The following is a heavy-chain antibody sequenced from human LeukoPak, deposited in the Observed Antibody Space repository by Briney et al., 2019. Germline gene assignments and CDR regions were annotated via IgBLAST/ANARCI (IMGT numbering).Heavy chain of an antibody. CDR1: GGSFSGYY. V-gene: IGHV4-34*01. CDR3: ARVFDTMVRGVKRFDP. CDR2: INHSGST. Sequence: SETPSLTCAVYGGSFSGYYWSWIRQPPGKGLEWIGEINHSGSTNYNPSLKSRVTISVDTSKNQFSLKLSSVTAADTAVYYCARVFDTMVRGVKRFDPWGQGTLVTVSS. D-gene: IGHD3-10*01. J-gene: IGHJ5*02.